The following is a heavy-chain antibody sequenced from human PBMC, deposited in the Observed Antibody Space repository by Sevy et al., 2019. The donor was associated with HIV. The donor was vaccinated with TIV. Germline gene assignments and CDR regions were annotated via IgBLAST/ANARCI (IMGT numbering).Heavy chain of an antibody. Sequence: GGSLRHSCAASGFSLTTSDMHWVRQAPGKGLEWVAYVRNDGSNKYYADSVRDRFTISRDSPNNTLYLQMNSLRDEDTAIYYCARGRKTTEEWLEELDYYYGLDVWGQGTTVTVSS. CDR2: VRNDGSNK. CDR1: GFSLTTSD. CDR3: ARGRKTTEEWLEELDYYYGLDV. D-gene: IGHD2-8*01. J-gene: IGHJ6*02. V-gene: IGHV3-30*02.